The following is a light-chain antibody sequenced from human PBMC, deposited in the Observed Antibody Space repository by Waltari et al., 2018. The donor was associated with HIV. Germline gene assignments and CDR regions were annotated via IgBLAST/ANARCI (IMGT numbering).Light chain of an antibody. J-gene: IGKJ1*01. CDR2: GAS. CDR3: QQYKYWPPWT. CDR1: QSVRYH. Sequence: EIVMTQPTATLSVSLGDRAPLSCRASQSVRYHLAWYQQKPGQPPRLLIYGASTRATGIPARFSASGSGTEFTLTISSLQSEDFAVYYCQQYKYWPPWTFGQGTKVDIK. V-gene: IGKV3-15*01.